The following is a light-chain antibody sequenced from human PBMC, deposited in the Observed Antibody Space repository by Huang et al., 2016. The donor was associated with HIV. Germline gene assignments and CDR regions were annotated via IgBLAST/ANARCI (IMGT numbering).Light chain of an antibody. Sequence: EIVLTQSPATLSLSPGERATLSCRASQSVTSYLAWYQQKPAQAPRLLIYTASNRATGIPARFSGSGSGTDVTLTISSLEPEDFAIYYCQQRSNWITFGQGTRLEIK. V-gene: IGKV3-11*01. CDR3: QQRSNWIT. CDR2: TAS. J-gene: IGKJ5*01. CDR1: QSVTSY.